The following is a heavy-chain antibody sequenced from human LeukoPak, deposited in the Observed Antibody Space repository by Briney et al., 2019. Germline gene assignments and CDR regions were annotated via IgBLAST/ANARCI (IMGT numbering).Heavy chain of an antibody. D-gene: IGHD4-17*01. J-gene: IGHJ3*02. CDR1: GGSISSYY. CDR2: IYTSGST. Sequence: SETLSLTCTVSGGSISSYYWSWIRQPAGKGLEWIGRIYTSGSTNYNPSLKSRVTISVDTSKNQFSLKLSSVTAADTAVYYCARGRRSHDYGDYVFVGAFDIWGQGTMVTVSS. V-gene: IGHV4-4*07. CDR3: ARGRRSHDYGDYVFVGAFDI.